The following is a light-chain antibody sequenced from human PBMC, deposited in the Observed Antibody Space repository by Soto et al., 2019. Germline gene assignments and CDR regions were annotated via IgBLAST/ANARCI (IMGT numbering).Light chain of an antibody. CDR3: QQDDTLPRT. J-gene: IGKJ2*01. Sequence: DIQMTQSPSSLSASVGDRVTITCQASHDISIYLNWYQQKPGKAPKLLIYEASNLETGVPSRFIGSGSGTYFTLLITSLQPEDIATYYCQQDDTLPRTFGQGTNLESK. V-gene: IGKV1-33*01. CDR1: HDISIY. CDR2: EAS.